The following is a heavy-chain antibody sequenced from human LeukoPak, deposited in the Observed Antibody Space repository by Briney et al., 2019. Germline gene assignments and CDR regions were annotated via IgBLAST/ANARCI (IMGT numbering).Heavy chain of an antibody. Sequence: SETLSLTCTVPGGSISSYYWSWIRQPPGKGLELMGYINYSRSTNYTPSLKSRVTISVDTSKNHFYLKLRSVTAADTAVYYCARRPRGVPFDYWGQGTLVTVSS. CDR1: GGSISSYY. CDR3: ARRPRGVPFDY. CDR2: INYSRST. J-gene: IGHJ4*02. V-gene: IGHV4-59*12. D-gene: IGHD3-10*01.